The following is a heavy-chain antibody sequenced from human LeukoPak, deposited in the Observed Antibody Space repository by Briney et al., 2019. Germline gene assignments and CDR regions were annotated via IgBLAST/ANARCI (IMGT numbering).Heavy chain of an antibody. V-gene: IGHV4-38-2*02. CDR3: AGDRISNPRTSGYLDY. CDR1: GYSISSGYF. Sequence: SETLSLTCTVSGYSISSGYFWGWIRQPPGKGLEWIGSIYHSGSTYYNPSLKSRVTISVDTSKHQFSLNLSSVTAADTAVYYCAGDRISNPRTSGYLDYWGQGTLVTVSS. CDR2: IYHSGST. D-gene: IGHD4-11*01. J-gene: IGHJ4*02.